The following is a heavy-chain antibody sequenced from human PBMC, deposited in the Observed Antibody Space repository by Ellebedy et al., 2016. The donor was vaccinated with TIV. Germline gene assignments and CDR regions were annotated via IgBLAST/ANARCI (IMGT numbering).Heavy chain of an antibody. J-gene: IGHJ4*02. CDR2: INTYNGNR. D-gene: IGHD5-12*01. CDR1: GYTFINYG. CDR3: AKYRLGEGSGYEFCDY. V-gene: IGHV1-18*04. Sequence: AASVKVSCKASGYTFINYGFIWVRQAPGQGLEWMGWINTYNGNRNYAQKLQGRLPMTTDTSTGTAYMELRSLRSDDTAVYYCAKYRLGEGSGYEFCDYWGQGTLVTVSS.